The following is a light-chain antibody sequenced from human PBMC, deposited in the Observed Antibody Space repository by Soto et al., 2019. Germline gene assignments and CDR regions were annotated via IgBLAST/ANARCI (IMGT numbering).Light chain of an antibody. J-gene: IGKJ1*01. CDR2: GAS. CDR1: LSVSTN. V-gene: IGKV3D-15*01. CDR3: QQYNNWPPT. Sequence: EIVLTQSPGALSVSPGERATLSCRGSLSVSTNYIAWYQKTPCRSPRLLIYGASKRATGIPDRFSGSGSGTEFTLTISSLQSEDFAVYYCQQYNNWPPTFGQGTKVDI.